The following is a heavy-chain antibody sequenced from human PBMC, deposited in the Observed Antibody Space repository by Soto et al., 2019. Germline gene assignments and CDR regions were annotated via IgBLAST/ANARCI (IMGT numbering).Heavy chain of an antibody. D-gene: IGHD3-3*01. CDR3: ARGTTIFGVVTVFDY. Sequence: SETLSLTCAVYGGSFSGYYWSWIRQPPGKGLEWIGEINHSGSTNYNPSLKSRVTISVDTSKNQFSLKLSSVTAADTAVYYCARGTTIFGVVTVFDYWGQGALVTVSS. CDR1: GGSFSGYY. CDR2: INHSGST. J-gene: IGHJ4*02. V-gene: IGHV4-34*01.